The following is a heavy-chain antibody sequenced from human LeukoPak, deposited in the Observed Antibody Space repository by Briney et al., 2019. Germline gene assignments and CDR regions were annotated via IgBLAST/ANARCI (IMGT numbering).Heavy chain of an antibody. CDR1: GGSFSGYY. J-gene: IGHJ4*02. CDR2: INHSGST. Sequence: SETLSLTCAVYGGSFSGYYWSWIRQPPGKGLEWIGEINHSGSTNYNPSLKSRVTISVDTSKNQFSLKLSSVTAADTAVYYCARGAGYSYGWSPYYFDYWGQGTLVTVSS. D-gene: IGHD5-18*01. CDR3: ARGAGYSYGWSPYYFDY. V-gene: IGHV4-34*01.